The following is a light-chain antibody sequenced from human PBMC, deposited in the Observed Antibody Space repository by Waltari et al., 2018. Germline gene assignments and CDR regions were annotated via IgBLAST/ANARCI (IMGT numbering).Light chain of an antibody. CDR1: QSISSY. J-gene: IGKJ1*01. CDR2: AAS. V-gene: IGKV1-39*01. Sequence: DIQMTQSPSSLSASVGDRVTITCRASQSISSYLNWYQQKPGKAPKLLTYAASSLQSGVPSRFSGSGAGTDFTLTISSLQPEDFATDYCQQSYSTPRTFGQGTKVEIK. CDR3: QQSYSTPRT.